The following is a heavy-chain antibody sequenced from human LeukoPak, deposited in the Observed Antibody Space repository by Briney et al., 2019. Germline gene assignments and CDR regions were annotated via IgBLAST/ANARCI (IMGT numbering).Heavy chain of an antibody. J-gene: IGHJ6*03. D-gene: IGHD2-8*01. CDR2: FSGSGGTT. V-gene: IGHV3-23*01. Sequence: PGGSLRLSCAASGFTFDDYGMSWVRQAPRRGLEWVSGFSGSGGTTYYADSVKGRFTISRDNSKNTLYLQMNSLRVEDTAVYYCANGNRCTSPNCLGYYYFYMDVWGKGTTVTVYS. CDR1: GFTFDDYG. CDR3: ANGNRCTSPNCLGYYYFYMDV.